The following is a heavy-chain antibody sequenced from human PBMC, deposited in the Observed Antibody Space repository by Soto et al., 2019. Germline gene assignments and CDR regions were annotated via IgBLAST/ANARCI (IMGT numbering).Heavy chain of an antibody. CDR2: ISGSGGST. CDR3: AKALPSFDILTCYRWNYYFDY. Sequence: EVQLLESGGGLVQPGGSLRLSCAASGFTFSSYAMSWVRQAPGKGLEWVSAISGSGGSTYYADSVKGRFTISRDSSKNRLYLKMNSRRAEDTAVYYCAKALPSFDILTCYRWNYYFDYWGQGTLVTVSS. V-gene: IGHV3-23*01. D-gene: IGHD3-9*01. J-gene: IGHJ4*02. CDR1: GFTFSSYA.